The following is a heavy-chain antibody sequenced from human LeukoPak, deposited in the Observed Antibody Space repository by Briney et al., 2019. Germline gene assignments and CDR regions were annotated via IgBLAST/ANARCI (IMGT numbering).Heavy chain of an antibody. D-gene: IGHD5-12*01. Sequence: PGGSLRLSCAASGFTFSSYCMSWVRQAPGKGLEWVANIKQDGSEKCYADSVKGRFTTSRDNAKNSLYLQMNSLRAEDTAVYYCARIRGGYDPGWAFDIWGRGTMVTVSS. J-gene: IGHJ3*02. CDR3: ARIRGGYDPGWAFDI. V-gene: IGHV3-7*01. CDR1: GFTFSSYC. CDR2: IKQDGSEK.